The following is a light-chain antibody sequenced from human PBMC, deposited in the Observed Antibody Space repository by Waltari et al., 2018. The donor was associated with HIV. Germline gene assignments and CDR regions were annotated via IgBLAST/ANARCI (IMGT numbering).Light chain of an antibody. J-gene: IGLJ2*01. CDR3: QVWDSSRDLVV. CDR2: ADD. V-gene: IGLV3-21*02. CDR1: NIGSKS. Sequence: SYVLTQPPSVSVAPGQTARITCGGNNIGSKSMYWYQQRPGQAPVLVVYADDDRPSGIPERFPGSNSGNTATLSISRVEAGDEADYYRQVWDSSRDLVVFGGGTKLTVL.